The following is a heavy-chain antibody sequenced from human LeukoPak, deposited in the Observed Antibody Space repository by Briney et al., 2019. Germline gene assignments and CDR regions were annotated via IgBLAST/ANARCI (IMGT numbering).Heavy chain of an antibody. V-gene: IGHV3-48*01. Sequence: GRSLRLSCAASGFTFSSYTMNWVRQAPGKGLEWVSYISDTSSTIYYADSVKGRFTISRDNAKNSLYLQMNSLRAEDTAVYYCARGGDYWGQGTLVTVSS. CDR2: ISDTSSTI. CDR1: GFTFSSYT. J-gene: IGHJ4*02. CDR3: ARGGDY. D-gene: IGHD3-16*01.